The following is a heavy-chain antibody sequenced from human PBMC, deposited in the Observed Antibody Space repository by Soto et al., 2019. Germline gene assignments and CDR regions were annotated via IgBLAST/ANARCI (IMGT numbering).Heavy chain of an antibody. D-gene: IGHD2-15*01. V-gene: IGHV3-30*18. CDR3: AKERRGYCSGGSCYLGRYFDL. J-gene: IGHJ2*01. Sequence: GVLRLSCAASGCTFSSYGMHWVRQAPGKGLEWVAVISYDGSNKYYADSVKGRFTISRDNSKNTLYLQMNSLRAEDTAVYYCAKERRGYCSGGSCYLGRYFDLWGRGTLVTVSS. CDR1: GCTFSSYG. CDR2: ISYDGSNK.